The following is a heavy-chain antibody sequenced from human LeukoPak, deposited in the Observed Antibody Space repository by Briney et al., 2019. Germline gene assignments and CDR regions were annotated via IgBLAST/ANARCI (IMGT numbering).Heavy chain of an antibody. D-gene: IGHD5-18*01. J-gene: IGHJ4*02. CDR1: GGSFSAYY. CDR3: ARVADTAMATPHFDY. CDR2: INHSGST. Sequence: SETLSLTCAVYGGSFSAYYWNWVRQPPGKGLEWIGEINHSGSTSYNPSLKSRVTISVDTSKKQFSLKLSSVTAADTAVYYCARVADTAMATPHFDYWGQGTLVTVSS. V-gene: IGHV4-34*01.